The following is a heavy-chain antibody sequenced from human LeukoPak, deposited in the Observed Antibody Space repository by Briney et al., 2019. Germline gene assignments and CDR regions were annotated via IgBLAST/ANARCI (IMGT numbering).Heavy chain of an antibody. CDR1: GYTFTSYY. D-gene: IGHD6-13*01. J-gene: IGHJ6*03. CDR3: ARAGSSWYYYYYYMDV. Sequence: ASVKVSCKASGYTFTSYYMHWVRQAPGQGLEWMGIINPSGGSTSYAQKFQGRVTITRNTSISTAYMELSSLRSEDTAVYYCARAGSSWYYYYYYMDVWDKGTTVTVSS. V-gene: IGHV1-46*01. CDR2: INPSGGST.